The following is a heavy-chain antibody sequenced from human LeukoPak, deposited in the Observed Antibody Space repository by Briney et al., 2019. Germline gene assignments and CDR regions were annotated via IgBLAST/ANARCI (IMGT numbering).Heavy chain of an antibody. CDR3: ARDPVRIAAAGTTPDY. CDR1: GYTVTSNG. V-gene: IGHV1-18*01. D-gene: IGHD6-13*01. CDR2: IRAYNGKT. Sequence: ASVKVSCKASGYTVTSNGIRWMRQDPGQGPELMGRIRAYNGKTNYAQHLQSRVTMTTDSSTSTASQELRSLRSGDTAVYYCARDPVRIAAAGTTPDYWGQGTLVTVSS. J-gene: IGHJ4*02.